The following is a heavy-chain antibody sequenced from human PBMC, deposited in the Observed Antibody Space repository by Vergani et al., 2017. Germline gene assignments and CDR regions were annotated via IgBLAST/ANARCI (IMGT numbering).Heavy chain of an antibody. V-gene: IGHV4-39*01. D-gene: IGHD4-23*01. Sequence: QLQLQESGPGLVKPSETLSLTCTVSGGSISSSSYYWGWIRQPPGKGLEWIGSIHYSGSTYYYPSLESRDTISVDTSKNQFSLKLSSVAAADPAVYYCARTTVVTFVDYWGQGTLVTGSS. CDR3: ARTTVVTFVDY. CDR2: IHYSGST. CDR1: GGSISSSSYY. J-gene: IGHJ4*02.